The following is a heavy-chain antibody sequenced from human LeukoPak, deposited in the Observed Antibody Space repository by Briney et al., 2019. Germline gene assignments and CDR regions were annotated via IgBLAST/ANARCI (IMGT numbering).Heavy chain of an antibody. Sequence: SETLSLTCTVSGGSMSSHYWSWIRQPPGKGLEWIGYISYSGSTNYSPSLKSRVTISVDTSKNQFSLELSSVSAADTALYYCARDHGRGGVDFWGQGTLVTVSS. J-gene: IGHJ4*02. V-gene: IGHV4-59*11. CDR1: GGSMSSHY. CDR2: ISYSGST. CDR3: ARDHGRGGVDF.